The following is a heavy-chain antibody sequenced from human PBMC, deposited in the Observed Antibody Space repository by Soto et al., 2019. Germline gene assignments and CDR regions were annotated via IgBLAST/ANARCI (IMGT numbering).Heavy chain of an antibody. Sequence: SETLSLTCTVSGDSIINYYWSWIRQPPGKGLEWIGYIHYSGNTNYNPSLKSRVIISVDTSKNQFSLKVTSVAAADTAVYYCARGVDGYAYGVDYWGQGTLVTVSS. CDR1: GDSIINYY. J-gene: IGHJ4*02. V-gene: IGHV4-59*01. CDR3: ARGVDGYAYGVDY. CDR2: IHYSGNT. D-gene: IGHD5-12*01.